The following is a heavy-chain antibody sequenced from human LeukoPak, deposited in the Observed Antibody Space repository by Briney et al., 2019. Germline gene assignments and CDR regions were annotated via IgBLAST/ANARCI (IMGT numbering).Heavy chain of an antibody. J-gene: IGHJ2*01. CDR2: IRYDGSNK. V-gene: IGHV3-30*02. D-gene: IGHD5-24*01. CDR1: GFTFSSYG. Sequence: HPGGSLRLSCAACGFTFSSYGMHCVRQAPGKGLEGVAFIRYDGSNKYYADCVKGRFTISRDNSKNTLYLQMNSLRAEDTAVYYCARPRDGYNDYWYVDLWGRGTLVTVSS. CDR3: ARPRDGYNDYWYVDL.